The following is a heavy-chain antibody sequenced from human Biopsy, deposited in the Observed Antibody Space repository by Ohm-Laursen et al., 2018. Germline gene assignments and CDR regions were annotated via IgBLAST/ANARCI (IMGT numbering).Heavy chain of an antibody. CDR3: TRATNSTGWPYYYFYGMDI. V-gene: IGHV4-59*01. D-gene: IGHD2/OR15-2a*01. CDR2: VYYSGTT. Sequence: SETLSLTCTVSGGSISSDWWSWIRQTPGKGLEWIGYVYYSGTTTYNPSLRSRVTISVDTSMNQISLRLQSVTAADTAIYYCTRATNSTGWPYYYFYGMDIWGQETTVTVSS. J-gene: IGHJ6*02. CDR1: GGSISSDW.